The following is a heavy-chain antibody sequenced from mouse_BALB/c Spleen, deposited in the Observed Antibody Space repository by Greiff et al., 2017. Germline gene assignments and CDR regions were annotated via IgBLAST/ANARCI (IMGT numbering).Heavy chain of an antibody. CDR2: IDPANGNT. CDR1: GFNIKDTY. J-gene: IGHJ3*01. V-gene: IGHV14-3*02. Sequence: VHVKQSGAELVKPGASVKLSCTASGFNIKDTYMHWVKQRPEQGLEWIGRIDPANGNTKYDPKFQGKATITADTSSNTAYLQLSSLTSEDTAVYYCARSVYYYVQWFAYWGQGTLVTVSA. D-gene: IGHD1-1*01. CDR3: ARSVYYYVQWFAY.